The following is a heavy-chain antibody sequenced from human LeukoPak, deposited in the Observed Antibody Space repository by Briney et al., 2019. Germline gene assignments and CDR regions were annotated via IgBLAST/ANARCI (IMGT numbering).Heavy chain of an antibody. CDR2: IHNSGTT. J-gene: IGHJ4*02. CDR1: GGPFSGYF. V-gene: IGHV4-34*01. Sequence: PSETLSLTCAVSGGPFSGYFWSWLRQSSGKGLEWIGEIHNSGTTNYNPSLNSRVTISEDTPKNEFFLNLCSVGAVVTAVYCCVWWYYYDLGSFLFDLWGRGTGVSVSS. CDR3: VWWYYYDLGSFLFDL. D-gene: IGHD3-10*01.